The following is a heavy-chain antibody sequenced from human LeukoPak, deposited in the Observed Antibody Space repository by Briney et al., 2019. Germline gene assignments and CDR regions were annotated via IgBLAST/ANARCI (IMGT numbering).Heavy chain of an antibody. V-gene: IGHV4-34*01. Sequence: SETLSLTCAVYGGSFSGYYWSWIRQPPGKGLEWMGEINHSGSTNYNPSLKSRVTISVDTSKNQFSLKLSSVTAADTAVYYCAREGGYCSSTSCYAPYDYWGQGTLVTVSS. CDR1: GGSFSGYY. CDR3: AREGGYCSSTSCYAPYDY. CDR2: INHSGST. D-gene: IGHD2-2*01. J-gene: IGHJ4*02.